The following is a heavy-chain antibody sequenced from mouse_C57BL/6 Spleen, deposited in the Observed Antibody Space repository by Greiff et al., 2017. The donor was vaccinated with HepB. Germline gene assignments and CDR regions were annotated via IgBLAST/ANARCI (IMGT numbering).Heavy chain of an antibody. CDR1: GYTFTDYY. CDR3: ARRRDEGYFDV. J-gene: IGHJ1*03. Sequence: QVQLKESGAELVRPGASVKLSCKASGYTFTDYYINWVKQRPGQGLEWIARIYPGSGNTYYNEKFKGKATLTAEKSSSTAYMQLSSLTSEDSAVYFCARRRDEGYFDVWGTGTTVTVSS. D-gene: IGHD3-3*01. CDR2: IYPGSGNT. V-gene: IGHV1-76*01.